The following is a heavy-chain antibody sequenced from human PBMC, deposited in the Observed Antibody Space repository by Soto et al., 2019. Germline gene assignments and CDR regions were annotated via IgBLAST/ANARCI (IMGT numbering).Heavy chain of an antibody. D-gene: IGHD5-12*01. CDR1: GFTFSRYA. V-gene: IGHV3-64*01. Sequence: EVQLVESGGGLVQPGGSLRLSCAASGFTFSRYAMHWVRQAPGKGLEYVSAISSNGGRTYYANSVKGRFTISRDNSKNTLYLQMGSLRAEDMAVYYCARSDGYNFDYWGQGTLVTFSS. CDR2: ISSNGGRT. CDR3: ARSDGYNFDY. J-gene: IGHJ4*02.